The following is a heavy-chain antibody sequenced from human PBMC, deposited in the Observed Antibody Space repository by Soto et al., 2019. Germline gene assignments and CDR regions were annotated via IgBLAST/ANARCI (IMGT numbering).Heavy chain of an antibody. CDR2: IIPIFGTA. J-gene: IGHJ6*02. CDR1: GGTFSSYA. V-gene: IGHV1-69*01. Sequence: QVQLVQSGAEVKKPGSSVKVSCKASGGTFSSYAISWVRQAPGQGLEWLGGIIPIFGTANYAQKFQGRVTITADESTSTAYMELSGLRSEDTDVYYWACAPHGSSTSGPIPRMDVWGQGTTVTVSS. D-gene: IGHD2-2*01. CDR3: ACAPHGSSTSGPIPRMDV.